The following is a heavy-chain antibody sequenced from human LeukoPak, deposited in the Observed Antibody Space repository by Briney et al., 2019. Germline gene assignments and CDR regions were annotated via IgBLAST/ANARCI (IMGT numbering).Heavy chain of an antibody. CDR3: ARGGPRGYSYGAIDY. CDR2: INSDGSST. D-gene: IGHD5-18*01. J-gene: IGHJ4*02. Sequence: PGGSLRLSCAASGFTFSSYWMRWVRQAPGKGLVWVPRINSDGSSTSCADSVKGRFTISRDNAKNTLYLQMNSLRAEDTAVYYCARGGPRGYSYGAIDYWGQGTLVTVSS. CDR1: GFTFSSYW. V-gene: IGHV3-74*01.